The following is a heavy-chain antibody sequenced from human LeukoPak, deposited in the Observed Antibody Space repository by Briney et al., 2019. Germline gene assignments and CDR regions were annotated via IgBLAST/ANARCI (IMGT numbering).Heavy chain of an antibody. CDR2: ISAYNGNT. V-gene: IGHV1-18*01. CDR3: ARGPRDYVNGFDA. J-gene: IGHJ5*02. D-gene: IGHD3-10*02. CDR1: GYIFTNYA. Sequence: GASVKGSCKTSGYIFTNYAISWVRQAPGQGLEWMGWISAYNGNTKYAQKLQGRVTMTTDTSTSTAYMELRSLRSDDTAVYYCARGPRDYVNGFDAWGQGTLVTVSS.